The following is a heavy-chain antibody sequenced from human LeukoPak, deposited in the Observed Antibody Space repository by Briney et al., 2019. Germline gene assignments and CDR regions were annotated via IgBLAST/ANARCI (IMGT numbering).Heavy chain of an antibody. CDR1: GGTFSSYA. CDR3: AAGYYYDSSGYYYVTWFDP. J-gene: IGHJ5*02. D-gene: IGHD3-22*01. Sequence: GAPVKVSCKASGGTFSSYAISWVRQAPGQGLEWMGRIIPILGITNYAQKFQGRVTITADKSTSTAYMELSSLRSEDTAVYYCAAGYYYDSSGYYYVTWFDPWGQGTLVTVSS. CDR2: IIPILGIT. V-gene: IGHV1-69*04.